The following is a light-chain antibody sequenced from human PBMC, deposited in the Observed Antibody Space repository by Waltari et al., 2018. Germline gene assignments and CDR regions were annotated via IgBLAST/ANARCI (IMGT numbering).Light chain of an antibody. Sequence: SSELTQDPAVSVALGQTVRITCQGDSVRNSFASWYQQKQGLAPLLMLYANDTRPSGIPSRFSGSSSGNTASLTIAGAQAEDEADYYCSCRDSGARLFGGGTKLTVL. CDR3: SCRDSGARL. CDR2: AND. J-gene: IGLJ3*02. CDR1: SVRNSF. V-gene: IGLV3-19*01.